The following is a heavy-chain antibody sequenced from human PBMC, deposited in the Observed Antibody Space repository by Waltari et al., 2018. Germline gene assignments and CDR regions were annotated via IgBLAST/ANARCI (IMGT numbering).Heavy chain of an antibody. CDR1: GYSIGSGYN. CDR3: ARGPRVWDTILLGTSFDY. Sequence: QVQLQESGPGLVKPSETLSLICDVSGYSIGSGYNWGWIRQPPGKGLEWIGSVHNAGSAHYNPSLKSRVTISVGTSRRQFSLRLDSVTAADTAIYYCARGPRVWDTILLGTSFDYWGQGTLDTVPS. D-gene: IGHD3-16*01. CDR2: VHNAGSA. J-gene: IGHJ4*02. V-gene: IGHV4-38-2*01.